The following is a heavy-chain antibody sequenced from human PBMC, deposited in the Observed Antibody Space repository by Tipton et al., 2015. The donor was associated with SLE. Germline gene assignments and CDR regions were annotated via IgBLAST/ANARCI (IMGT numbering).Heavy chain of an antibody. D-gene: IGHD6-19*01. CDR3: AREASAPFYYYYIDV. CDR1: GGSFSGYY. Sequence: TLSLTCAVYGGSFSGYYWNWIRQPPGKGLEWIGEINHSGSTNYNPSLKSRVTISVDTSKNQFSLRLRSVSAADTAIYYCAREASAPFYYYYIDVWGKGTTVTVSS. J-gene: IGHJ6*03. CDR2: INHSGST. V-gene: IGHV4-34*01.